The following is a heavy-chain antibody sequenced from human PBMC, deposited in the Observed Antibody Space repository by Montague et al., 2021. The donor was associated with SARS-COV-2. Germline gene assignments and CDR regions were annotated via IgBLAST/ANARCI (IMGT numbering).Heavy chain of an antibody. J-gene: IGHJ2*01. CDR1: GGSISSGGYY. CDR3: ARSSAPSITIFGVSSTHWYFDL. V-gene: IGHV4-31*03. Sequence: TLSLTCTVSGGSISSGGYYWSWIRQHPGKGLEWIGYIYYSGSTYYDPSLKSRVTISVDTSKNQFSLKLSSVTAADTAVYYCARSSAPSITIFGVSSTHWYFDLWGRGTLVTVSS. D-gene: IGHD3-3*01. CDR2: IYYSGST.